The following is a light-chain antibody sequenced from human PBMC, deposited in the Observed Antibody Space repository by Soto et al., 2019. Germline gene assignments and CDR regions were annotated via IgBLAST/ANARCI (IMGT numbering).Light chain of an antibody. CDR2: ASS. CDR1: QNVVNN. V-gene: IGKV3D-15*01. Sequence: VMTQSPGYLSVSLGDRVTLTCRASQNVVNNFVWYQVKPAQLPRLLIYASSTRATGIPAPFSGSGSETQFSLTISSLQSEDSAVYYCQKYYHWRLSFGGGTKVEI. CDR3: QKYYHWRLS. J-gene: IGKJ4*01.